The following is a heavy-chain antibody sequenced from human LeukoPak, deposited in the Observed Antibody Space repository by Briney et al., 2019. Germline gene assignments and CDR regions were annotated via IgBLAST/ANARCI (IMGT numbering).Heavy chain of an antibody. V-gene: IGHV4-39*01. J-gene: IGHJ6*03. CDR2: IYYSGST. CDR1: GGSISSSSYY. CDR3: ARGNYYYMDV. Sequence: SETLSLTCTVSGGSISSSSYYWGWIRQPPGKGLEWIGSIYYSGSTYYNPSLKSRVTISVDTSKNQFSLKLSSVTAADTAVYYCARGNYYYMDVWGKGTTVTISS.